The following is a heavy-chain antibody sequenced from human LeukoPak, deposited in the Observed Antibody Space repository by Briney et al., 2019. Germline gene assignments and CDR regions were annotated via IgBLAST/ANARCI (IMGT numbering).Heavy chain of an antibody. CDR2: INPSGGST. J-gene: IGHJ4*02. CDR1: GYTFTSYY. D-gene: IGHD3-22*01. V-gene: IGHV1-46*01. Sequence: ASVKVSCKASGYTFTSYYMHWVRQAPGQGLERMGIINPSGGSTSYAQKFQGRVTMTRDMSTSTVYMELSSLRSEDTAVYYCARDAYYYDSSGYEAPDYWGQGTLVTVSS. CDR3: ARDAYYYDSSGYEAPDY.